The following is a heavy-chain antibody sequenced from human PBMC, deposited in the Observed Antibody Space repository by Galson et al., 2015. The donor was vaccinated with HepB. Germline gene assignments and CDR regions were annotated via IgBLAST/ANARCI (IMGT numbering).Heavy chain of an antibody. CDR3: ARDRRRMVRGWGVIEAFDI. CDR2: IYPGDSDT. Sequence: QSGAEVKKPGESLKISCKGSGYSFTSYWIGWVRQMPGKGLEWMGIIYPGDSDTRYSPSFQGQVTISADKSISTAYLQWSSLKASDTAMYYCARDRRRMVRGWGVIEAFDIWGQGTMVTVSS. CDR1: GYSFTSYW. J-gene: IGHJ3*02. V-gene: IGHV5-51*01. D-gene: IGHD3-10*01.